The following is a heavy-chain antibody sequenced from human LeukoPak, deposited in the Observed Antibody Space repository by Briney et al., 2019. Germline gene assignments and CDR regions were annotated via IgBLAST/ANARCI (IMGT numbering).Heavy chain of an antibody. D-gene: IGHD5-12*01. CDR2: IPYDGSNK. CDR3: ARWYLDSGYDD. J-gene: IGHJ4*02. Sequence: GRSLRLSCAASGFTFSSYAMHWVRQAPGKGLEWVAVIPYDGSNKYYADSVKGRLTISRDNSKNTLYLQMNSLRAEDTAVYYCARWYLDSGYDDWGQGTLVTVSS. CDR1: GFTFSSYA. V-gene: IGHV3-30*04.